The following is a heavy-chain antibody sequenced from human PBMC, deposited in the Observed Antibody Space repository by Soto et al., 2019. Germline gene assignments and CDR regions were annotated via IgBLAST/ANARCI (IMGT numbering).Heavy chain of an antibody. D-gene: IGHD2-15*01. CDR3: AVDVNVGVVYFHH. Sequence: QVQLVQSGAEVKKPGSSVKVSCMASGGTFSRYTISWVRQAPGQGLQWMGRIIPTLGLPNYAQEFQDRVTITADKSTNRVYMELSSLRSEDTAIYYCAVDVNVGVVYFHHWGQGTVVTVSS. CDR2: IIPTLGLP. CDR1: GGTFSRYT. J-gene: IGHJ4*02. V-gene: IGHV1-69*02.